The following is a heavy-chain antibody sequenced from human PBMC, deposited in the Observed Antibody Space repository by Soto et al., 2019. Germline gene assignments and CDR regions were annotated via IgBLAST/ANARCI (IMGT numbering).Heavy chain of an antibody. Sequence: PSETLSLTCTVSGGSISSEDYYWSWIRTPPGKGLEWIGDVYYSGTTNYNPFLKSRVTLSLDKSKNQFSLKLSSVTAADTAVYYCARGPVGGGNSPPYYYYGMDVWGQGATVTVSS. V-gene: IGHV4-61*08. CDR1: GGSISSEDYY. D-gene: IGHD2-21*02. CDR3: ARGPVGGGNSPPYYYYGMDV. J-gene: IGHJ6*02. CDR2: VYYSGTT.